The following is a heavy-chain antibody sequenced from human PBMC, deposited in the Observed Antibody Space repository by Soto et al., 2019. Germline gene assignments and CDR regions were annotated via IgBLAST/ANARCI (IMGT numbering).Heavy chain of an antibody. CDR1: GGSISSYY. CDR3: AGGEERVARPSGY. D-gene: IGHD1-1*01. Sequence: QVQLQESGPGLVKPSETLSLTCTVSGGSISSYYWSWIRQPPGKGLEWIGYIYYSGSTNYNHSRMGRVTISVDTSKNQFSLKLSSVTAADTAVYYCAGGEERVARPSGYWGQGSLVTVSS. CDR2: IYYSGST. J-gene: IGHJ4*02. V-gene: IGHV4-59*01.